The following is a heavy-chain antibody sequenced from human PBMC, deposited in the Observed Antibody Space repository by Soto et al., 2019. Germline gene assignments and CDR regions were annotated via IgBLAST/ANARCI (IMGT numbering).Heavy chain of an antibody. CDR1: GGSIISGDYY. CDR3: ARRYGSAFDI. CDR2: IYYSGST. V-gene: IGHV4-61*08. D-gene: IGHD3-10*01. Sequence: PSETLSLTCTVSGGSIISGDYYWSWIRQPPGKGLEWIGYIYYSGSTNYNPSLKSRVTISVDTSKIQFSLKLSFVTSADTAVYYCARRYGSAFDIWGQGTMVTVSS. J-gene: IGHJ3*02.